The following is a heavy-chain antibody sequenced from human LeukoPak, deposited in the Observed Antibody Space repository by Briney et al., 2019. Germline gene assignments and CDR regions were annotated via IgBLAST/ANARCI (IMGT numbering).Heavy chain of an antibody. CDR2: INHSGST. D-gene: IGHD4-17*01. Sequence: SETLSLTCAVYGGSFSGYYWSWIRQPPGKGLEWLGEINHSGSTNYNPSLKSRVTISVDTSKNQFSLKLSSVTAADTAVYYCARDPRTTVTTSYYYYGMDVWGKGTTVTVSS. V-gene: IGHV4-34*01. CDR3: ARDPRTTVTTSYYYYGMDV. CDR1: GGSFSGYY. J-gene: IGHJ6*04.